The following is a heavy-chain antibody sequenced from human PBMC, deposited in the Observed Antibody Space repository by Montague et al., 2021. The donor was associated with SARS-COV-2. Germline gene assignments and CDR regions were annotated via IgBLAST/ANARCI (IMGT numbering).Heavy chain of an antibody. CDR2: IHHGGST. CDR3: ARLGDGVVPSPILGVGPYYSSCHLDF. D-gene: IGHD2-2*02. J-gene: IGHJ6*04. V-gene: IGHV4-34*01. Sequence: SETLSLTCAVHGGSFSTYSWNWIRQPPGKGLEWIGEIHHGGSTNYNPSLKSRVTISADTSKNQFSLKLTSVAAADTAVCYCARLGDGVVPSPILGVGPYYSSCHLDFWGKGTTVPVSS. CDR1: GGSFSTYS.